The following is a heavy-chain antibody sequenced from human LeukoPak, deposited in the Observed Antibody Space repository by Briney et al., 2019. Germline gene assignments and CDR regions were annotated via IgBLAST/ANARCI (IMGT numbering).Heavy chain of an antibody. CDR2: IYPGDSDT. Sequence: GESLKISCKGSRYSFTGYWIAWVRQMPGKGLGWMGIIYPGDSDTRYSPSFQGQVTISADKSISAAYLQWSSLKASDTAMYYCARLPMVRGGLDYWGQGTLVSVSS. D-gene: IGHD3-10*01. J-gene: IGHJ4*02. V-gene: IGHV5-51*01. CDR3: ARLPMVRGGLDY. CDR1: RYSFTGYW.